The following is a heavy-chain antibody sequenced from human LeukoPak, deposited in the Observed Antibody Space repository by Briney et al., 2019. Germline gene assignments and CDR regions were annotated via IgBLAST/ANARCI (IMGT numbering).Heavy chain of an antibody. CDR1: RFTFSSYW. D-gene: IGHD3-3*01. Sequence: GGSLRLSSAASRFTFSSYWMSWVRQAPGQGLEWVASIKQDGSEKYYVDSVKGRFTISRDNAKNSLYLQMNSLRAEDTAVYYCARGTYYDFWSGYLWGQGTLVTVSS. CDR2: IKQDGSEK. J-gene: IGHJ5*02. V-gene: IGHV3-7*04. CDR3: ARGTYYDFWSGYL.